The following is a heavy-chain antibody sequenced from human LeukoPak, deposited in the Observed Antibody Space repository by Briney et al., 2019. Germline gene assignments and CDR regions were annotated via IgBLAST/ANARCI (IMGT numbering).Heavy chain of an antibody. D-gene: IGHD5-12*01. CDR3: ARGGYSGYVYFDY. CDR1: GGSISSSSYY. Sequence: PSETLSLTCTVSGGSISSSSYYWGWIRQAPGKGLEWVSYISSSGSTIYYADSVKGRFTISRDNAKNSLYLQMNSLRAEDTAVYYCARGGYSGYVYFDYWGQGTLVTVSS. CDR2: ISSSGSTI. J-gene: IGHJ4*02. V-gene: IGHV3-11*04.